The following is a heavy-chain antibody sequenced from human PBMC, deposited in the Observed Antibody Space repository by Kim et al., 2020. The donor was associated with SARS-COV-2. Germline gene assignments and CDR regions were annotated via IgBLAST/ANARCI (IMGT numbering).Heavy chain of an antibody. CDR1: GGSISSYY. Sequence: SETLSLTCTVSGGSISSYYWSWIRQPAGKGLEWIGRIYTSGSTNYNPSLKSRVTMSVDTSKNQFSLKLSSVTAADTAVYYCARGRGVVVGGQYYYYYYMDVWGKGTTVTVSS. CDR2: IYTSGST. J-gene: IGHJ6*03. V-gene: IGHV4-4*07. CDR3: ARGRGVVVGGQYYYYYYMDV. D-gene: IGHD2-2*01.